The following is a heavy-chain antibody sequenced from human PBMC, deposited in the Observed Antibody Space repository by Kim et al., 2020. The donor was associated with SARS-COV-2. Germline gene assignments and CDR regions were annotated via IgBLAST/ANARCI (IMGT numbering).Heavy chain of an antibody. CDR2: ISAYNGNT. CDR3: ARGMAGGGRRSGRYYYYGMDV. J-gene: IGHJ6*02. CDR1: GYTFTSYG. D-gene: IGHD1-26*01. Sequence: ASVKVSCKASGYTFTSYGISWVRQAPGQGLEWMGWISAYNGNTNYAQKLQGRVTMTTDTSTSTAYMELRSLRSDDTAVYYCARGMAGGGRRSGRYYYYGMDVWGQGTTVTVSS. V-gene: IGHV1-18*01.